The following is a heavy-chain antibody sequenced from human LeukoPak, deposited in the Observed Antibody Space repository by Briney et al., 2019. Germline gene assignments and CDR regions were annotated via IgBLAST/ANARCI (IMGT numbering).Heavy chain of an antibody. CDR3: AKDMHYGDGRWEFDP. J-gene: IGHJ5*02. CDR1: GFSSSTYA. D-gene: IGHD4/OR15-4a*01. V-gene: IGHV3-23*01. CDR2: MVGSGTR. Sequence: GGSLRLSCVASGFSSSTYAMAWVRQAPGKGLEWVSGMVGSGTRYYADSVKGRFTISRDNSKNTVFLQMGSLRVEDTAIYYCAKDMHYGDGRWEFDPWGQGTLVTVSS.